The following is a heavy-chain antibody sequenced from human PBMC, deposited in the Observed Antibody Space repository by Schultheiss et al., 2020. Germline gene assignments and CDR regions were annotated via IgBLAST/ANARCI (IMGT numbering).Heavy chain of an antibody. Sequence: SETLSLTCTVSGGSISSGSYYWSWIRQPAGKGLEWIGRIYTSGSTNYNPSLKSRVTISVDKSKNQFSLKLSSVTAADTAVYYCATLRGSLNYWGQGTLVTVSS. CDR3: ATLRGSLNY. D-gene: IGHD3-16*01. CDR2: IYTSGST. J-gene: IGHJ4*02. CDR1: GGSISSGSYY. V-gene: IGHV4-61*02.